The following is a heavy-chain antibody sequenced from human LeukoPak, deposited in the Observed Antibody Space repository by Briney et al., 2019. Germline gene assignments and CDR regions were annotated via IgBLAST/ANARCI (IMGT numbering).Heavy chain of an antibody. CDR2: INHSGST. D-gene: IGHD3-10*01. CDR3: ARGPTYGSGSWRRYYYYYMDV. Sequence: SETLSLTCAVYGGPFSGYYWSWIRQPPGKGLEWIGEINHSGSTNYNPSLKSRVTISVDTSKNQFSLKLSSVTAADTAVYYCARGPTYGSGSWRRYYYYYMDVWGKGTTVTVSS. J-gene: IGHJ6*03. V-gene: IGHV4-34*01. CDR1: GGPFSGYY.